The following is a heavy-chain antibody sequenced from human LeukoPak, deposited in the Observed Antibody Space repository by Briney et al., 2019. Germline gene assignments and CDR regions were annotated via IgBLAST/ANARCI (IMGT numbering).Heavy chain of an antibody. CDR1: GYTFTSYG. V-gene: IGHV1-18*01. Sequence: GASVKVSCKASGYTFTSYGISWVRQAPGQGLEWMGWISAYNGNTNYAQKLQGRVTMTTDTSTSTAYMELRSLRSDDTAVYYCARDTTYYDSSGYSKRFDYWGRGTLVTVSS. CDR2: ISAYNGNT. J-gene: IGHJ4*02. CDR3: ARDTTYYDSSGYSKRFDY. D-gene: IGHD3-22*01.